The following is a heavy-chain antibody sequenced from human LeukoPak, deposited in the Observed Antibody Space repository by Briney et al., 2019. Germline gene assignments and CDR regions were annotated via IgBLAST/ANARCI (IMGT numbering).Heavy chain of an antibody. CDR3: ARERFNYGSGSYPPDY. Sequence: SETLSLTCTVSGGSISRSSYYWGWIRQPPGKGLEWIGNIYYDGGTYYNPSLKSRVTISVDTSKTQFSLKLSSVTAADTAVYYCARERFNYGSGSYPPDYWGQGTLVTVSS. CDR1: GGSISRSSYY. J-gene: IGHJ4*02. V-gene: IGHV4-39*02. CDR2: IYYDGGT. D-gene: IGHD3-10*01.